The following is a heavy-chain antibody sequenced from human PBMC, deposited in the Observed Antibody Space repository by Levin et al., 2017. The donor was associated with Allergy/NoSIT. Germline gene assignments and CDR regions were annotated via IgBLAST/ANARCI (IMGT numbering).Heavy chain of an antibody. CDR3: ARDQDYGDPAPALDY. D-gene: IGHD4-17*01. J-gene: IGHJ4*02. CDR2: IGSRRNYI. CDR1: GFTFSSYT. V-gene: IGHV3-21*01. Sequence: GESLKISCAASGFTFSSYTMNWVRQAPGKGLEWVSSIGSRRNYIYCANSVRGRFTIFRDNAKNSLYLQMNSLRPEDTAVYYCARDQDYGDPAPALDYWGQGALVTVSS.